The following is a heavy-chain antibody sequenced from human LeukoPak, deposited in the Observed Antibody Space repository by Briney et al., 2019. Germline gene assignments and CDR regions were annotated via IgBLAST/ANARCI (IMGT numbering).Heavy chain of an antibody. CDR1: GLPFSEAW. D-gene: IGHD4-23*01. CDR3: ATDDVRWSH. CDR2: IVSKSDGGRT. V-gene: IGHV3-15*04. Sequence: GGSLRLSCAASGLPFSEAWMSWVRQAPGKGLEWVGRIVSKSDGGRTEHATPVKDRFIISRDDSRDTLYLQMNSLKPDDTAVYYCATDDVRWSHWGQGALVTVSS. J-gene: IGHJ4*02.